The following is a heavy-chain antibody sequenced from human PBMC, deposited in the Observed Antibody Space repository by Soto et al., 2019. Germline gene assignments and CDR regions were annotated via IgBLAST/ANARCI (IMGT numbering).Heavy chain of an antibody. Sequence: SGPTLANPTQPLTLTCNFPGFSLSTSGVGVGWIRQPPEKALEWLALIYWDDDKRYTPSLMSRLTITKDTSKCQVVLTMTNIVPVDTATYFFALLYSSSWVFDYWGQGTRVTVSS. CDR3: ALLYSSSWVFDY. CDR2: IYWDDDK. V-gene: IGHV2-5*02. J-gene: IGHJ4*02. D-gene: IGHD6-13*01. CDR1: GFSLSTSGVG.